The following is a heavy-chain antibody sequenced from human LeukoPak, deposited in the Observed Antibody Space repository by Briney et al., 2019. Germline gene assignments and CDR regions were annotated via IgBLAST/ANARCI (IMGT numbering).Heavy chain of an antibody. CDR1: GGSISSSSYH. Sequence: SEILSLTCTVSGGSISSSSYHWGWIRQPPGKGLEWIGSMYYSGSAYYNPSLNPSLKSRVTISIDTSKNQFSLNLSSVTAADTAVYYCARDAGSSNSDYWGQGTLVTVSS. CDR3: ARDAGSSNSDY. CDR2: MYYSGSA. J-gene: IGHJ4*02. V-gene: IGHV4-39*07. D-gene: IGHD6-13*01.